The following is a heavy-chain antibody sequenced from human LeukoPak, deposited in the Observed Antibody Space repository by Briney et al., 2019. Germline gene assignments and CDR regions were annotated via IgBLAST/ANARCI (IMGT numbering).Heavy chain of an antibody. D-gene: IGHD3-22*01. CDR2: ISGNAGST. CDR1: GFTFSSSA. CDR3: AKDVHSSGYPDAFDI. V-gene: IGHV3-23*01. Sequence: GGSLRLSCAASGFTFSSSAMTWVRQAPGEGLEWVSGISGNAGSTYYADSVKGRFTISRDNSKNTLYLQMNSLGAEDAAVYYCAKDVHSSGYPDAFDIWGQGTMVTVSS. J-gene: IGHJ3*02.